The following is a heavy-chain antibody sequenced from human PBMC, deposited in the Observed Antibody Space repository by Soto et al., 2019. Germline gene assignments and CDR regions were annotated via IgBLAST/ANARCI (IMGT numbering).Heavy chain of an antibody. CDR2: ISTGSSTI. CDR3: ARVRARAANGYYGIDV. V-gene: IGHV3-48*03. D-gene: IGHD6-25*01. CDR1: GFTLSDYE. J-gene: IGHJ6*02. Sequence: GGSLRLSCIASGFTLSDYEMHWVRQAPGKGLEWVSYISTGSSTIYYADSVRGRFTISRDNAENSLFLEMKSLRPEDTAVYHCARVRARAANGYYGIDVWGQGTTATVYS.